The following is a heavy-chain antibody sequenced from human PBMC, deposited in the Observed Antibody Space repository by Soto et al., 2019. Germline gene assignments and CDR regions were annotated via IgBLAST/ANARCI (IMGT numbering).Heavy chain of an antibody. V-gene: IGHV3-48*02. CDR1: GFTFSNFA. D-gene: IGHD2-2*01. CDR2: ISSTGSAE. CDR3: ARDSTSCGSSSCLFDR. Sequence: EVQLVESGGGLVHPGGSLRLSCAASGFTFSNFAVNWARQAPGKGLEWLAFISSTGSAEYYADAVKGRFTVSRDNVKNLAFLQMNSLRDEDTAVYFCARDSTSCGSSSCLFDRWGQGTLVTVSS. J-gene: IGHJ4*02.